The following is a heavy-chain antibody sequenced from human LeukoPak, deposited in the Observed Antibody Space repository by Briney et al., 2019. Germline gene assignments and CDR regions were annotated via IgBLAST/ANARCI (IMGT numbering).Heavy chain of an antibody. CDR3: ARHFRFRQQPFDY. J-gene: IGHJ4*02. V-gene: IGHV4-59*08. Sequence: SETLSLTCTVSGGSISSYYWSWIRQPPGKGLEWIGYIYYSGSTNYNPSLKSRVTISVDTSKNQFSLKLSSVTAADTAVYYCARHFRFRQQPFDYWGQGTLVTVSS. D-gene: IGHD6-13*01. CDR1: GGSISSYY. CDR2: IYYSGST.